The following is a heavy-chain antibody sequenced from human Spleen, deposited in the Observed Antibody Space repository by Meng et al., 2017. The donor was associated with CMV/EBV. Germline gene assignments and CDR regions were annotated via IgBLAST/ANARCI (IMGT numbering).Heavy chain of an antibody. J-gene: IGHJ6*02. CDR1: GGSFSGNF. V-gene: IGHV4-34*01. Sequence: SETLSLTCAVYGGSFSGNFWSWIRQPPGKGLEWIGEINLGGSPNYNPSLKSRLTISVDTSKNQFSLNLNSVTPADTAEYYCVRGAPYYYHGMDVWGQGTTVTVSS. CDR2: INLGGSP. CDR3: VRGAPYYYHGMDV. D-gene: IGHD6-6*01.